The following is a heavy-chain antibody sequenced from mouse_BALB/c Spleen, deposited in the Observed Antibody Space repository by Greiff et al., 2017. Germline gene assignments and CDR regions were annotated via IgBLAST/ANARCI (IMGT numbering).Heavy chain of an antibody. J-gene: IGHJ3*01. D-gene: IGHD2-4*01. V-gene: IGHV1-9*01. CDR3: ARSGNFYYDYDGGAWFAY. Sequence: VQLQQSGAELMKPGASVKISCKATGYTFSSYWIEWVKQRPGHGLEWIGEILPGSGSTNYNEKFKGKATFTADTSSNTAYMQLSSLTSEDSAVYYCARSGNFYYDYDGGAWFAYWGQGTLVTVSA. CDR1: GYTFSSYW. CDR2: ILPGSGST.